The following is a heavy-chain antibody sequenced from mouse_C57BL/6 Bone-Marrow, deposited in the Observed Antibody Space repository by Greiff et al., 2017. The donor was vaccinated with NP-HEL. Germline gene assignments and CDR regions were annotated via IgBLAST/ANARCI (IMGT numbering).Heavy chain of an antibody. V-gene: IGHV1-55*01. CDR1: GYTFTSYW. CDR2: IYPGSGST. CDR3: ARRAHYYGSSDY. D-gene: IGHD1-1*01. J-gene: IGHJ2*01. Sequence: QVQLQQPGAELVKPGASVKMSCKASGYTFTSYWITWVKQRPGQGLEWIGDIYPGSGSTNYNEKFKSKATLTVDTSPSTAYMQLSSLTSEDSAVYYCARRAHYYGSSDYWGQGTTLTVSS.